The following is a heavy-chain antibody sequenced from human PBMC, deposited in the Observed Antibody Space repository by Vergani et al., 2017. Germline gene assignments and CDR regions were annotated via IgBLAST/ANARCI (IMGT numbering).Heavy chain of an antibody. J-gene: IGHJ3*02. CDR2: IYPGDSDT. V-gene: IGHV5-51*01. CDR1: GYSFTSYW. CDR3: ARAGYYYDSSGYYYEDAFDI. D-gene: IGHD3-22*01. Sequence: EVQLVQSGAEVKKPGESLKISCKGSGYSFTSYWIGWVRQMPGKGLEWMGIIYPGDSDTRYSPSFQGQVTISADKSISTAYLQWSSLKASDTAMYYCARAGYYYDSSGYYYEDAFDIWGQGTMVTVSS.